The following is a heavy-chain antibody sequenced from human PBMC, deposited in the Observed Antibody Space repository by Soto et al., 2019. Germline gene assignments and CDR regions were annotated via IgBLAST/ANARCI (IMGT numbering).Heavy chain of an antibody. V-gene: IGHV4-4*02. D-gene: IGHD3-9*01. Sequence: PSETLSLTCAVSGGSISISNWWSWFRQPPGKGLEWIGEIYHSGSTNYNPSLKSRLTISLDTSENQFSLELTSVTAADTAVYYCARARQYYDCELDPWGQGTLVTVSS. CDR3: ARARQYYDCELDP. CDR2: IYHSGST. J-gene: IGHJ5*02. CDR1: GGSISISNW.